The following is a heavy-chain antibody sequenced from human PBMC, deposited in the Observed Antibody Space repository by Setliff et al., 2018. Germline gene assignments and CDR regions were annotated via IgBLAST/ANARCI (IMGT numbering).Heavy chain of an antibody. CDR3: TTSRAPRVVLAADFDL. Sequence: ASVKVSCKASGYTFTSYGVHWVRQAPGQRLEWMGWINAANGNTKYSQKFQDRLSVTADTSSKTIYMELRSLTSDDTAVYFCTTSRAPRVVLAADFDLWGQGTLVTVSS. D-gene: IGHD2-21*01. J-gene: IGHJ4*02. V-gene: IGHV1-3*01. CDR1: GYTFTSYG. CDR2: INAANGNT.